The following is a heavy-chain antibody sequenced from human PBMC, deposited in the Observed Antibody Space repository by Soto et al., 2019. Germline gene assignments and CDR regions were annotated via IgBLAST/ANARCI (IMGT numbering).Heavy chain of an antibody. CDR2: IHHSGSA. Sequence: QVQLQESGPGLVKPSGTLSLTCAVSGGSISSSDWWSWARQPPGKGLEWIGEIHHSGSAHYNPSPTSRVAMSVDKSRKQLSVKLASVPAADRAVYYCARKQWLPWFDPWGQGTLVTVSS. D-gene: IGHD6-19*01. V-gene: IGHV4-4*02. CDR1: GGSISSSDW. CDR3: ARKQWLPWFDP. J-gene: IGHJ5*02.